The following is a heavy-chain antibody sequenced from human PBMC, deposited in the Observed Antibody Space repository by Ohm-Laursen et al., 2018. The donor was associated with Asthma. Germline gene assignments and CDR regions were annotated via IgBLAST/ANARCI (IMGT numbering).Heavy chain of an antibody. D-gene: IGHD2-2*01. J-gene: IGHJ4*02. CDR1: GFTFSSYW. CDR2: INSDGFSI. V-gene: IGHV3-74*01. Sequence: SLRLSCAASGFTFSSYWMHWVRQAPGKGPVWVSRINSDGFSINYADSVKGRFTISRDNSKNTLYLQMNSLGAEDTAVYYCAKYRGYCSSTSCERYFDYWGQGTRVTVSS. CDR3: AKYRGYCSSTSCERYFDY.